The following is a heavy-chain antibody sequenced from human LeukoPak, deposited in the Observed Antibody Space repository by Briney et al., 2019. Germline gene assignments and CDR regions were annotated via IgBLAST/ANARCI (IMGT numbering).Heavy chain of an antibody. CDR2: INPNSGGT. D-gene: IGHD3-22*01. CDR1: GYTFTGYY. V-gene: IGHV1-2*02. Sequence: ASVKVSRKASGYTFTGYYMHWVRQAPGQGLEWMGWINPNSGGTNYAQKFQGRVTMTRDTSISTAYMELSRLRSDDTAVYYCARARYDSSGYVDYWGQGTLVTVSS. J-gene: IGHJ4*02. CDR3: ARARYDSSGYVDY.